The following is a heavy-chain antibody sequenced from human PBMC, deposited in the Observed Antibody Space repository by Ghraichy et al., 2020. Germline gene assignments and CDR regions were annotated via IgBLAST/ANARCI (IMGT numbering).Heavy chain of an antibody. D-gene: IGHD6-6*01. V-gene: IGHV3-9*01. CDR2: ISWHSGAI. Sequence: GGSLRLSCAALGFTFDDYAKYWVRQAPGKGLEWVAGISWHSGAIGYADSVKGRFTISRDNAKNSLFLQMDSLRTEDTALYYCAKGSSTSATYFYSMDVWGQGTAVTVSS. CDR1: GFTFDDYA. J-gene: IGHJ6*02. CDR3: AKGSSTSATYFYSMDV.